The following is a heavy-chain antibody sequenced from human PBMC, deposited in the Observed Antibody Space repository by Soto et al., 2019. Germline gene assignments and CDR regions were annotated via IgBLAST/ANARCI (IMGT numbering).Heavy chain of an antibody. CDR2: INAGNGNT. Sequence: QVQLVKSGAEEKKPGASVKVSCKASGYNFTNYAMHWVRQAPGQRLEWMGWINAGNGNTKYSQKFQGRVTITRDTSASTAYMELSSLRSEDTAVYYCARVSGYYLPDYWGQGTLVTVSS. CDR3: ARVSGYYLPDY. V-gene: IGHV1-3*05. D-gene: IGHD5-12*01. CDR1: GYNFTNYA. J-gene: IGHJ4*02.